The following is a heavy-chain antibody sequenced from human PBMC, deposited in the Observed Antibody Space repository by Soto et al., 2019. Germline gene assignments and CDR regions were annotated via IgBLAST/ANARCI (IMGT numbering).Heavy chain of an antibody. J-gene: IGHJ4*02. CDR2: ISSSSSYT. CDR1: GFTFSDYY. CDR3: VGPITMVRGVSDY. V-gene: IGHV3-11*03. D-gene: IGHD3-10*01. Sequence: PGGSLRLSCAASGFTFSDYYMSWIRQAPGKGLEWISYISSSSSYTNYADSVKGRFTISRDNAKNSLYLQMDSLRAEDTAVYYCVGPITMVRGVSDYWGQGTLVTVSS.